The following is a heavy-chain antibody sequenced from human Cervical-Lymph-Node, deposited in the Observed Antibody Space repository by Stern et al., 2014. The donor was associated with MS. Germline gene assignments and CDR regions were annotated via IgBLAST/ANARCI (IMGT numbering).Heavy chain of an antibody. CDR2: IAWHGGNT. D-gene: IGHD3-16*01. Sequence: EVQLVESGGDVVRPGGSLRLSCAVSGFTFDGYGMTWVRQAPGKGLEWVSGIAWHGGNTGYADSVKGRFTILRDDAKNSLYLQMSSLRAEDTALYYCARGYYPDTSSYLDYWGQGTLVTVSS. J-gene: IGHJ4*02. V-gene: IGHV3-20*04. CDR1: GFTFDGYG. CDR3: ARGYYPDTSSYLDY.